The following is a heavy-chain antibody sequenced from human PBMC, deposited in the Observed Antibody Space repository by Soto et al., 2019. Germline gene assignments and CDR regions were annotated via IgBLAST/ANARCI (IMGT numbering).Heavy chain of an antibody. D-gene: IGHD6-19*01. CDR2: FYSSGSI. V-gene: IGHV4-31*03. CDR1: GYSITAGGYY. CDR3: ARMYSSGSGWFHP. Sequence: ASETLSLTCFVSGYSITAGGYYWSWIRHHPGKGLEWIGSFYSSGSIIYNPSLRSRVSISGDTSSNQFSMSLTSVTAADTARYYCARMYSSGSGWFHPWGQGTLGTVS. J-gene: IGHJ5*02.